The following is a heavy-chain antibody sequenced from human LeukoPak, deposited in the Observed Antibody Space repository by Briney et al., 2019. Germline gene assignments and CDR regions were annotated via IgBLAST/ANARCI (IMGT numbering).Heavy chain of an antibody. CDR3: ARESGYCSSTSCLKYNWFDP. D-gene: IGHD2-2*01. CDR1: GYTFSNYG. V-gene: IGHV1-18*01. J-gene: IGHJ5*02. Sequence: ASVKVSCKASGYTFSNYGISWARQAPGQGLEWMGWISAYNGNTNYAQKLQGRVTMTTDTSTSTAYMELRSLRSDDTAVYYCARESGYCSSTSCLKYNWFDPWGQGTLVTVSS. CDR2: ISAYNGNT.